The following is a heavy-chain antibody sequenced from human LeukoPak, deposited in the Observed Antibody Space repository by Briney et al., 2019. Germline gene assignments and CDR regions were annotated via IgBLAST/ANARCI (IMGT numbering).Heavy chain of an antibody. CDR3: ARETCSGGSCYSGYYYCMDV. J-gene: IGHJ6*02. V-gene: IGHV1-69*04. Sequence: SVKVSCKASGGTFSSYAISWVRQAPGQGLEWMGRIIPILGIANYAQKFQGRVTITADKSTSTAYMELSSLRSEDTAVYYCARETCSGGSCYSGYYYCMDVWGQGTTVTVSS. CDR2: IIPILGIA. D-gene: IGHD2-15*01. CDR1: GGTFSSYA.